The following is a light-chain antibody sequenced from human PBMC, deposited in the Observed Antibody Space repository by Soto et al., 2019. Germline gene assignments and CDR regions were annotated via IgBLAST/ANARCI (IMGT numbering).Light chain of an antibody. CDR2: GAS. CDR1: QSINSDY. CDR3: QQYGSSPET. Sequence: EIVFTQSPDTLSLSPGERATLSCRTSQSINSDYLAWYQQKHGQVPRLLIYGASSRATGTPDRFSGSGSGTDFTLTIRRLEPEDFGVYYCQQYGSSPETFGPGTKVDIK. V-gene: IGKV3-20*01. J-gene: IGKJ3*01.